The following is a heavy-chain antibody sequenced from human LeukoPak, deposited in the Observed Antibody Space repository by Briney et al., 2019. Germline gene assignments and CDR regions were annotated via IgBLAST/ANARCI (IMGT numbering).Heavy chain of an antibody. CDR3: ASELERRYAFDI. V-gene: IGHV4-39*07. CDR1: GGSISSGSHY. Sequence: SETLSLTCTVSGGSISSGSHYWGWIRQPPGKGLEWIGNIYYSGSTYYNPSLKSRVTISVDTSKNQFSLKLSSVTAADTAVYYCASELERRYAFDIWGQGTMVTVSS. D-gene: IGHD1-1*01. CDR2: IYYSGST. J-gene: IGHJ3*02.